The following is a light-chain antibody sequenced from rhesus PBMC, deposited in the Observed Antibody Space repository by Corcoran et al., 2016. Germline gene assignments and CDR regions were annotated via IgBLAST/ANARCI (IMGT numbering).Light chain of an antibody. V-gene: IGKV1-22*01. Sequence: DIQMTQSPSSLSASVGDTVTITCRARQSISSWLAWYQQKPGKAPKLMRNKASSLQSGVPSRFRDSGSWTDFNLTISSLQSEDFATYYCQQYSSSPYSFGQGTKVEIK. CDR1: QSISSW. CDR2: KAS. CDR3: QQYSSSPYS. J-gene: IGKJ2*01.